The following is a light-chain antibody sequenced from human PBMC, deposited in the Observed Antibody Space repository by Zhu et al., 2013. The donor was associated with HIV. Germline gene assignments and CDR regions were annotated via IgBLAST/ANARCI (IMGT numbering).Light chain of an antibody. CDR1: QSVSDTY. J-gene: IGKJ3*01. CDR2: AAS. CDR3: QNLVNVPFT. Sequence: TQSPGTLSLSPGERATLSCRASQSVSDTYLAWYQQKPGKVPNLVIYAASTLQSGVPSRFSGSGSGTDFTLTISSLQPEDVATYYCQNLVNVPFTFGPGTKVNVK. V-gene: IGKV1-27*01.